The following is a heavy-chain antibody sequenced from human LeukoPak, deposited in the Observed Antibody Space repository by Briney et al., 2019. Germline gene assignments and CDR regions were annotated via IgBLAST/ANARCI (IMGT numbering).Heavy chain of an antibody. J-gene: IGHJ4*02. Sequence: PSETPSLTCTVSGGSISSYYWSWIRQPPGKGLEWIGYIYYSGNTDSNPSLKSRVTISVDTSKNQFSLKLSSVTAADTAVYYCARLNGSRDRYCSSTSCNYFDYWGQGTLVTVSS. CDR1: GGSISSYY. CDR2: IYYSGNT. D-gene: IGHD2-2*01. V-gene: IGHV4-59*08. CDR3: ARLNGSRDRYCSSTSCNYFDY.